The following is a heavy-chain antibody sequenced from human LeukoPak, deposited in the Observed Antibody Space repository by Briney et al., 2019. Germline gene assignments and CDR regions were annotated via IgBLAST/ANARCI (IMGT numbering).Heavy chain of an antibody. Sequence: SETLSLTCTVSGGSISSFYWSWIRLPPGKGLEWIGYISYTWSTNYHPSFKSRVTMSIDTSKNQFSLNLTSVTAADTAVYYCARHFGSESTTFDYWGQGTLVTVSS. D-gene: IGHD5/OR15-5a*01. CDR3: ARHFGSESTTFDY. J-gene: IGHJ4*02. V-gene: IGHV4-59*01. CDR2: ISYTWST. CDR1: GGSISSFY.